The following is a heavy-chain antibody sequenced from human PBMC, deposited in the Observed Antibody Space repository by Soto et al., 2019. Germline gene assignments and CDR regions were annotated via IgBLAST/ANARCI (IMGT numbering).Heavy chain of an antibody. D-gene: IGHD2-15*01. CDR2: IVVGSGNT. Sequence: ASVKVSCKASGYTFTISAMQWVRQARGQRLEWIGWIVVGSGNTNYAQKFQERVTITRDMSTSTAYMELSSLRSEDTAVYYCAADRGCSGGSCYSNLYYMDVWGKGTTVTVSS. V-gene: IGHV1-58*02. CDR3: AADRGCSGGSCYSNLYYMDV. J-gene: IGHJ6*03. CDR1: GYTFTISA.